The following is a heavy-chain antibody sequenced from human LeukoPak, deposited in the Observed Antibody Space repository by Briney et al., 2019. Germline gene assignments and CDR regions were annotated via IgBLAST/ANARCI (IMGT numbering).Heavy chain of an antibody. CDR3: ARGLVVVPAALNGWFDP. CDR1: GGSFSGYY. CDR2: INHSGST. V-gene: IGHV4-34*01. Sequence: SETLSLTCAGYGGSFSGYYWSWIRQPPGKGLEWIGEINHSGSTNYNPSLKSRVTISVDTSKNQFSLKLSSVTAADTAVYYCARGLVVVPAALNGWFDPWGQGTLVTVSS. D-gene: IGHD2-2*01. J-gene: IGHJ5*02.